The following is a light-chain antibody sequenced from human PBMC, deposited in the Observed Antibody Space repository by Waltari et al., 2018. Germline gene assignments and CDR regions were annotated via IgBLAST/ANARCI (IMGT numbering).Light chain of an antibody. J-gene: IGKJ2*01. V-gene: IGKV3-20*01. CDR1: QSVSSSY. CDR2: ATS. Sequence: DIVLTQSPGTLSLSPGERATLSCRASQSVSSSYFAWYQQKPGQAPRILIFATSSRATGIPDRFSGSGSGTDFTLTISRLEPEDFAVYYCQQYGSSPVTFGQGTKLEI. CDR3: QQYGSSPVT.